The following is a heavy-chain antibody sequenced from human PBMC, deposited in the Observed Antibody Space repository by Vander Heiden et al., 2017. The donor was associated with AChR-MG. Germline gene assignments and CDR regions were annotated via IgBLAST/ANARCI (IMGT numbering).Heavy chain of an antibody. CDR2: ISSSGSTR. D-gene: IGHD1-26*01. Sequence: EVTLVESGGGLVQRGGSLSLSCAAPGSTFSSCVRNWVRQAPGKGLEWVSCISSSGSTRYYADSVKGRFTISKDNAKNSLYLQMNSLRAEDTAVYYCARDGYRELLYFDYWGQGTLVTVSS. CDR1: GSTFSSCV. J-gene: IGHJ4*02. CDR3: ARDGYRELLYFDY. V-gene: IGHV3-48*03.